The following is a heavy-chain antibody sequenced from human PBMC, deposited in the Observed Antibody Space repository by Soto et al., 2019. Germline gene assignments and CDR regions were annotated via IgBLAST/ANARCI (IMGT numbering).Heavy chain of an antibody. V-gene: IGHV3-21*01. Sequence: EVQLVESGGGLVKPGGSLRLSCAASGFTFSSYSMNWVRQAPGKGLEWVSSISSSSSYIYYADSVKRRFTISRDNAKNSLYLQMNSLRAEDTAVYYCARADKYDFWSGYYPWYFDYWGQGTLVTVSS. D-gene: IGHD3-3*01. CDR3: ARADKYDFWSGYYPWYFDY. J-gene: IGHJ4*02. CDR2: ISSSSSYI. CDR1: GFTFSSYS.